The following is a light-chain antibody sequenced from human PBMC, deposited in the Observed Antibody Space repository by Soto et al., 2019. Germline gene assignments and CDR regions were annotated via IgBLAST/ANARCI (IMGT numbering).Light chain of an antibody. CDR1: SSDVGGYNY. J-gene: IGLJ1*01. CDR2: EVS. CDR3: SSYTTNSTLDV. V-gene: IGLV2-14*01. Sequence: QSVLAQPASVSGSPGQSITISCTGTSSDVGGYNYVSWYQQHPGKAPQLMIYEVSNRPSGVSNRFSGSKSGNTASLTISGLQAEDEAEYYCSSYTTNSTLDVFGTGTKVTVL.